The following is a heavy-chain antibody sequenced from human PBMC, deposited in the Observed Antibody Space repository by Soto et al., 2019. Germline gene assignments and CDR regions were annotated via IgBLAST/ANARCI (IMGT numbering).Heavy chain of an antibody. CDR3: ARVLIKNTMIVVGNYYYGMDV. CDR1: GFTFSSYA. CDR2: ISGSGGST. J-gene: IGHJ6*02. D-gene: IGHD3-22*01. V-gene: IGHV3-23*01. Sequence: PGGSLRLSCAASGFTFSSYAMSWVRQAPGKGLEWVSAISGSGGSTYYADSVKGRFTISRDNSKNTLYLQMNSLRAEDTAVYYCARVLIKNTMIVVGNYYYGMDVWGQGTTVTVSS.